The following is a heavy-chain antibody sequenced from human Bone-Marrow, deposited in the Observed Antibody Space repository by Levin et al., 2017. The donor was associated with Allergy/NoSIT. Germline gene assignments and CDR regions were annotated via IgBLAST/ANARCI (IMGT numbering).Heavy chain of an antibody. D-gene: IGHD3-9*01. J-gene: IGHJ4*02. V-gene: IGHV3-33*01. CDR2: IWYDGSNK. Sequence: GGSLRLSCAASGFTFSSYGMHWVRQAPGKGLEWVAVIWYDGSNKYYADSVKGRFTISRDNSKNTLYLQMNSLRAEDTAVYYCARAYYDILTGYSQRTPFDYWGQGTLVTVSS. CDR1: GFTFSSYG. CDR3: ARAYYDILTGYSQRTPFDY.